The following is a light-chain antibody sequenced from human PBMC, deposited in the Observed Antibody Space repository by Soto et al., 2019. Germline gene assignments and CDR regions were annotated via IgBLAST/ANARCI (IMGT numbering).Light chain of an antibody. CDR3: QSYERGLSARV. CDR2: ANS. J-gene: IGLJ3*02. Sequence: QSVLTQPPSVSGAPGQRVTISCTGTNSNIGAGYDVHWYQQLPGTAPKLLIYANSNRPSGVPDRFSGSKSGTSASLAITGLQAEDEADYYCQSYERGLSARVFGGGTKVTVL. V-gene: IGLV1-40*01. CDR1: NSNIGAGYD.